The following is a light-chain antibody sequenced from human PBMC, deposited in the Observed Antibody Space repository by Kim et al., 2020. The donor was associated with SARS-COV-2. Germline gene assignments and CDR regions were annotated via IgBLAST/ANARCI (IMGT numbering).Light chain of an antibody. Sequence: ELTQPPSASGTPGQRVTISCSGSSSNIGSNYVYWYQQLPGTAPKLLIYRNNQRPSGVPDRFSGSKSGTSASLAISGLRSEDEADYYCAAWDDSLSVWVFGGGTQLTVL. CDR1: SSNIGSNY. CDR2: RNN. V-gene: IGLV1-47*01. J-gene: IGLJ3*02. CDR3: AAWDDSLSVWV.